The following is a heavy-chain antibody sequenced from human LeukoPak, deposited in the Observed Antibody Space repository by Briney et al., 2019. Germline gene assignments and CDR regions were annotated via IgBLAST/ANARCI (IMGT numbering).Heavy chain of an antibody. J-gene: IGHJ4*02. D-gene: IGHD5-12*01. CDR2: ITNDGSGA. Sequence: GGSLRLSCTASGFTFSNYWMHWVRQAPGKELVWVSRITNDGSGATYADSVKGRFTISRDNAKNTVYLQMNSLRAEDTAVYYCARDIATTPVYWGQGTLVTVPS. CDR3: ARDIATTPVY. CDR1: GFTFSNYW. V-gene: IGHV3-74*01.